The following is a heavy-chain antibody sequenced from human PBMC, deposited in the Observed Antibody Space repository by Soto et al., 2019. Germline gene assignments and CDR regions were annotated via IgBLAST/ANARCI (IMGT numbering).Heavy chain of an antibody. D-gene: IGHD1-1*01. Sequence: QVHLVQCGAEVKKPGASVKVSCKASGYACTSYGITWVRQAPGQGLEWMGWISAHNGNTDYAQKLQGRVIVTRDASTRTAYMELRSLISDDTAVYYCARRRYGDYWGQGALVTVSS. J-gene: IGHJ4*02. V-gene: IGHV1-18*01. CDR2: ISAHNGNT. CDR3: ARRRYGDY. CDR1: GYACTSYG.